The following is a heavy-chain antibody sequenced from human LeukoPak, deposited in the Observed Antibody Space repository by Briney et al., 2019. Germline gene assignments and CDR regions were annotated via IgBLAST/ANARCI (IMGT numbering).Heavy chain of an antibody. CDR2: INHSGST. CDR3: ARSGYGSGRGRRFLDY. J-gene: IGHJ4*02. Sequence: SETLSLTCAVYGGSFSGYYWSWIRQPPGKGLEWIGEINHSGSTDYNPSLKSRVTISVDTSKNQFSLKLSSVTAADTAVYYCARSGYGSGRGRRFLDYWGQGTLVTVSS. D-gene: IGHD3-10*01. CDR1: GGSFSGYY. V-gene: IGHV4-34*01.